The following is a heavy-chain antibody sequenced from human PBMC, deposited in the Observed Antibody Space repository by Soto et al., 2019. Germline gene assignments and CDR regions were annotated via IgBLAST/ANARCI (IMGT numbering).Heavy chain of an antibody. D-gene: IGHD6-6*01. CDR1: VGTFSRYT. CDR3: ARDKFSTSGGNYFDSYGMDV. Sequence: QVQLVQSGAVVKKPGSSVKVSCKASVGTFSRYTITWVRQAPGERLVWMGGVIAPFGTPNYAQKFQGRDTITADEATITAYMEMSTLRSEETAVYYCARDKFSTSGGNYFDSYGMDVGGQGTTVPVPS. J-gene: IGHJ6*02. CDR2: VIAPFGTP. V-gene: IGHV1-69*01.